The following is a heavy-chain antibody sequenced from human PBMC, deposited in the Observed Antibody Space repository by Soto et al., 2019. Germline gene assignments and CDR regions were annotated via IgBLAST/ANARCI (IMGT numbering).Heavy chain of an antibody. CDR2: INPASGST. V-gene: IGHV1-46*01. J-gene: IGHJ4*02. CDR1: SYTFTHYY. D-gene: IGHD6-13*01. CDR3: ARGLAAGDH. Sequence: QVQLVQSGAEVKKPGASVKLSCRTSSYTFTHYYIHWVRQATGQGLQWLAIINPASGSTNYAQDFQGRVTLTMDTSTTTVYMELSVLRAEATDIFYCARGLAAGDHWGQGTLVTVSS.